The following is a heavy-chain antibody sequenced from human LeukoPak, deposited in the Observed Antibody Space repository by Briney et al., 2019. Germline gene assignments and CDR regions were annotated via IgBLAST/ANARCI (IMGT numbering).Heavy chain of an antibody. Sequence: SETLSLTCTVSGGSISSGDYYWSWIRQPPGKGLEWIAYMYYSGSTYYNPSLKSRVTMAADTSKNQLSLQLSSVTAADTAVYYCARPYYYDSRIDPWGQGILVTVSS. V-gene: IGHV4-30-4*01. CDR3: ARPYYYDSRIDP. CDR2: MYYSGST. J-gene: IGHJ5*02. CDR1: GGSISSGDYY. D-gene: IGHD3-22*01.